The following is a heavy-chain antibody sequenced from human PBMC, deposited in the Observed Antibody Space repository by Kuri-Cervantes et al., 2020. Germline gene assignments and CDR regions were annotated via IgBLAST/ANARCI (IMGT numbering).Heavy chain of an antibody. CDR1: GFTFSAYW. V-gene: IGHV3-7*01. Sequence: GESLKISCAVSGFTFSAYWMNWVRQAPGKGLEWVASIRQDGSEMLYVDSVRGRFTISRDNAKNSLYLQMNSLRAEDTAVYYCARDGQGYSSGWYDYWGQGTLVTVSS. CDR2: IRQDGSEM. D-gene: IGHD6-19*01. CDR3: ARDGQGYSSGWYDY. J-gene: IGHJ4*02.